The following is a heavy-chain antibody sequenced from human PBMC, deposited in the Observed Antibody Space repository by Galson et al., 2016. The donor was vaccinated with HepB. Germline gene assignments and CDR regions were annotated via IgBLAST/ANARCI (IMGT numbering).Heavy chain of an antibody. Sequence: SLRLSCAVSGFAASHDYMNWVRQAPGKELEWVSVIYSGGDTFYTDSVKGRFTISRDNVKNTLSLQMSSLRAEDTAVYFCVREGGSVFAVFDFWGQGTLVSVSS. D-gene: IGHD3-10*02. J-gene: IGHJ4*02. CDR3: VREGGSVFAVFDF. V-gene: IGHV3-66*02. CDR2: IYSGGDT. CDR1: GFAASHDY.